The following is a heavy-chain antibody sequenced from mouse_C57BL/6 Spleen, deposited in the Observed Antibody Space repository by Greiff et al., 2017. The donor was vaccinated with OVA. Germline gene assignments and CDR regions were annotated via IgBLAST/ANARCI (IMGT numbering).Heavy chain of an antibody. CDR1: GYSFTGYY. V-gene: IGHV1-42*01. J-gene: IGHJ2*01. Sequence: EVQLQQSGPELVKPGASVKISCKASGYSFTGYYMNWVKQSPEKSLEWIGEINPSTGGTTYHQQFKAKATLTVDKSSSTAYMQLKSLTSEDSAVYYCARWDELEGYWGQGTTLTVSS. CDR2: INPSTGGT. D-gene: IGHD3-3*01. CDR3: ARWDELEGY.